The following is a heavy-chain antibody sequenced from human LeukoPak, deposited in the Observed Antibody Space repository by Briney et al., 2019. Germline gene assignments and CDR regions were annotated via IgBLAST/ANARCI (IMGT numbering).Heavy chain of an antibody. CDR2: IYSGGST. CDR3: ARNGYGSSYYYYYYMDV. Sequence: PGGSLRLSCAASGFTASSNYMSWVRQAPGKGLEWVSVIYSGGSTYYADSVKGRFTISRDNSKNTLYLQMNSLRAEDTAVYYCARNGYGSSYYYYYYMDVWGKGTTVTVSS. V-gene: IGHV3-66*02. J-gene: IGHJ6*03. CDR1: GFTASSNY. D-gene: IGHD6-6*01.